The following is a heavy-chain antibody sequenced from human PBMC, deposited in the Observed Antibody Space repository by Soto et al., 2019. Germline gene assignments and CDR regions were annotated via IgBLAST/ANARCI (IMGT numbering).Heavy chain of an antibody. CDR1: GGSISSYY. CDR3: ARERYCSSTSCYGDHRGYYYYYYMDV. CDR2: IYYSGST. Sequence: SETLSLTCTVSGGSISSYYWSWIRQPPGKGLEWIGYIYYSGSTNYNPSLKSRVTISVDTSKNQFSLKLSSVTAADTAVYYCARERYCSSTSCYGDHRGYYYYYYMDVWGKGTTVTVSS. J-gene: IGHJ6*03. D-gene: IGHD2-2*01. V-gene: IGHV4-59*01.